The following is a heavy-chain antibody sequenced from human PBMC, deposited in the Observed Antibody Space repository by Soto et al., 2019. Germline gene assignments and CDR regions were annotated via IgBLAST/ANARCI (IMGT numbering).Heavy chain of an antibody. D-gene: IGHD3-22*01. CDR2: ISGSGGST. CDR1: GFTFSSYA. CDR3: ASAGDTGYYDSSGYYPFDY. J-gene: IGHJ4*02. V-gene: IGHV3-23*01. Sequence: GGSLRLSCAASGFTFSSYAMSWVRQAPGKGLEWVSAISGSGGSTYYADSVKGRFTISRDNSKNTLYLQMNSLRAEDTAVYYCASAGDTGYYDSSGYYPFDYWGQGTLVTVSS.